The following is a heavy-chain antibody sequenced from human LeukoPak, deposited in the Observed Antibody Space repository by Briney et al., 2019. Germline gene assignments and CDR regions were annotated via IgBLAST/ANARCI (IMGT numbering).Heavy chain of an antibody. V-gene: IGHV4-39*01. D-gene: IGHD6-13*01. CDR2: IYDSGST. CDR1: GGSIRSSYYY. Sequence: SETLSLTCTVSGGSIRSSYYYWGWIRQPPGKGLEWIGSIYDSGSTYYNPSLKSRVTISVDTSKNQFSLKLNSVTAADTAVYYCARIAAAGNDYWGQGTLVTVSS. J-gene: IGHJ4*02. CDR3: ARIAAAGNDY.